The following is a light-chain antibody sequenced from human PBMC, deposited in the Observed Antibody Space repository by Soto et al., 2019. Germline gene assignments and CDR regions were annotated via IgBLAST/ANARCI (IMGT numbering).Light chain of an antibody. CDR3: SSYTDSSNYV. Sequence: QSVLTQPASVSGSPGQSITISCIGTSSDVGGYNYVSWYQQHPGKAPKLMIYEVSNRPSGVSNRFSGSKSGNTASLTISGLQAEDEADYYCSSYTDSSNYVFGTGTKVTVL. CDR1: SSDVGGYNY. CDR2: EVS. V-gene: IGLV2-14*01. J-gene: IGLJ1*01.